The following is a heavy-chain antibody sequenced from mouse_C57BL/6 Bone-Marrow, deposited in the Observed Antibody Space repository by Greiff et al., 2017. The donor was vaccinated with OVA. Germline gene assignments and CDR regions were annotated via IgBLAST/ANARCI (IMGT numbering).Heavy chain of an antibody. CDR3: ARRDLHPFAY. J-gene: IGHJ3*01. V-gene: IGHV14-2*01. D-gene: IGHD3-3*01. CDR1: GFNIKDYY. Sequence: VHVKQSGAELVKPGASVKLSCTASGFNIKDYYMHWVKQRTEQGLEWIGRIDPEDGETKYAPTFPGKATITAATSSTTAYLQLSSLTSEETAVYYCARRDLHPFAYWGQGTLVTVSA. CDR2: IDPEDGET.